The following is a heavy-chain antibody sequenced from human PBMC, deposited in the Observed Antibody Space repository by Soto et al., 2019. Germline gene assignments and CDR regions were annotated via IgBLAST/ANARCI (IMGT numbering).Heavy chain of an antibody. D-gene: IGHD4-17*01. CDR2: ISGSGGST. Sequence: GGSLRLSCAASGFTFSSYAMSWVRQAPGKGLEWVSAISGSGGSTYYADSVKGRFTISRDNAENSVYLEMESLRDEDTALYYCARDVDADFRTDFDYWGRGTLVTVSS. CDR3: ARDVDADFRTDFDY. CDR1: GFTFSSYA. J-gene: IGHJ4*02. V-gene: IGHV3-23*01.